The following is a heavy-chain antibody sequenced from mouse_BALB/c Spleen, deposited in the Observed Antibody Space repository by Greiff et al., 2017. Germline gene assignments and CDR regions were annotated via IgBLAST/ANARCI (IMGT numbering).Heavy chain of an antibody. CDR1: GYTFTDYE. CDR3: IWPYAMDY. Sequence: VQLQQSGAELVRPGASVTLSCKASGYTFTDYEMHWVKQTPVHGLEWIGAIDPETGGTAYNQKFKGKATLTADKSSSTAYMELRSLTSEDSAVYYCIWPYAMDYWGQGTSVTVSS. J-gene: IGHJ4*01. CDR2: IDPETGGT. V-gene: IGHV1-15*01.